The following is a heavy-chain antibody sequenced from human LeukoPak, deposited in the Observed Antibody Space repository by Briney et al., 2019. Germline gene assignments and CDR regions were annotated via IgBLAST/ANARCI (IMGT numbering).Heavy chain of an antibody. J-gene: IGHJ4*02. CDR2: ISSSSSTI. Sequence: PGGSLRLSCAASGFTFNSYNMNWVRQAPGKGLERVSYISSSSSTIYYADSVKGRFTISRDNAKNSLYLQMNSLRDEDTAVYYCASLQASDYWGQGTLVTVSS. CDR3: ASLQASDY. V-gene: IGHV3-48*02. CDR1: GFTFNSYN.